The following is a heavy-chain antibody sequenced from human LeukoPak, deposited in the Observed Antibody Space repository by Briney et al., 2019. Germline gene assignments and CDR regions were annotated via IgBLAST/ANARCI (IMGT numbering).Heavy chain of an antibody. CDR3: ARSIVGATGIDY. Sequence: ASVKVSCKASGYTFTGYYMHWVRQAPGQGLEWMGWINPNSGGTNYAQKFQGRVAMTRDTSISTAYMELSRLRSDDTAVYYCARSIVGATGIDYWGQGTLVTFSS. J-gene: IGHJ4*02. D-gene: IGHD1-26*01. V-gene: IGHV1-2*02. CDR2: INPNSGGT. CDR1: GYTFTGYY.